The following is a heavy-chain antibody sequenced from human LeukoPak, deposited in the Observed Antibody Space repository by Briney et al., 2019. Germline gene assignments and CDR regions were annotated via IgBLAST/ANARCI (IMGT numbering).Heavy chain of an antibody. CDR2: ISAYNGNT. J-gene: IGHJ6*03. Sequence: ASVKVPCKASGYTFTSYGISWVRQAPGQGLEWMGWISAYNGNTNYAQKLQGRVTTTTDTSTSTAYMELRSLRSDDTAVYYCARGRYYDILTGYYNVAPYYYYMDVWGKGITVTVSS. CDR3: ARGRYYDILTGYYNVAPYYYYMDV. V-gene: IGHV1-18*01. D-gene: IGHD3-9*01. CDR1: GYTFTSYG.